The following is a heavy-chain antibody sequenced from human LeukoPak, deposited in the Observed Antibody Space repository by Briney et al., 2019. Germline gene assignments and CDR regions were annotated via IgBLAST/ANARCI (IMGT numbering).Heavy chain of an antibody. D-gene: IGHD1-7*01. V-gene: IGHV3-48*04. CDR1: GFTFSSYG. CDR2: ISSSGSTI. J-gene: IGHJ6*03. Sequence: GGSLRLSCAASGFTFSSYGMSWVRQAPGKGLEWVSYISSSGSTIYYADSVKGRFTISRDNAKNSLYLQMNSLRAEDTPVYYCAKRRGLELLYYYYMDVWGKGTTVTVSS. CDR3: AKRRGLELLYYYYMDV.